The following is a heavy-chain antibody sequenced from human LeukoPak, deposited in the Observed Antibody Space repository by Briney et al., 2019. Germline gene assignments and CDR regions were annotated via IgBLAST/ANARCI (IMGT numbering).Heavy chain of an antibody. CDR2: ISSSGSTI. Sequence: GGSLRLSCAASGFTFSSYEMNWVRQAPGKGLEWVSYISSSGSTIYYADSVKGRFTISRDNAKNSLYLQMNSLRAEDTAVYYCARVEGMRQQLPTWGQGTLVTVSS. D-gene: IGHD6-13*01. J-gene: IGHJ4*02. V-gene: IGHV3-48*03. CDR3: ARVEGMRQQLPT. CDR1: GFTFSSYE.